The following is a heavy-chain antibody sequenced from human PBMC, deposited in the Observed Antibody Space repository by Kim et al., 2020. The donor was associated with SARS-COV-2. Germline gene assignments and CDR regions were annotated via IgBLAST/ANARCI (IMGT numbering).Heavy chain of an antibody. CDR1: GFTFDDYA. CDR3: AKGLRLQWLAFDY. J-gene: IGHJ4*02. V-gene: IGHV3-9*01. D-gene: IGHD6-19*01. CDR2: ISWNSGSI. Sequence: GGSLRLSCAASGFTFDDYAMHWVRQAPGKGLEWVSGISWNSGSIGYADSVKGRFTISRDNAKNSLYLQMNSLRAEDTALYYCAKGLRLQWLAFDYWGQGTLVTVSS.